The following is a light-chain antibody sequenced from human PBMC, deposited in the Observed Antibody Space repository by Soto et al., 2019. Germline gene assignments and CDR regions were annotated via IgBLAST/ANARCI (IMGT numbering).Light chain of an antibody. J-gene: IGKJ1*01. CDR2: DAS. V-gene: IGKV1-5*01. CDR1: QSISNW. Sequence: DIQMTQSPSTLSASVGDRVTITCRASQSISNWLAWYQQRPGQAPKLLIYDASSLESGVPSTFSGSASGKEFTLTISSLQPDDFATYYCQQYNSYPWTFGQGTKVEIK. CDR3: QQYNSYPWT.